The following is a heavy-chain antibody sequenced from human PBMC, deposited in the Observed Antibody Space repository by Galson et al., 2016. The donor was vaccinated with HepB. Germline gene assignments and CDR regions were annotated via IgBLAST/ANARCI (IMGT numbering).Heavy chain of an antibody. CDR1: GGSFTGYY. CDR3: SRGLDAYKAGNY. Sequence: ETLSLTCGVYGGSFTGYYCNWFRQPPGMGLEWIGEIHPSGSTSYDPSLGSRVTISLDTSKNQFSLKVNSVTAADTAVYFCSRGLDAYKAGNYWGQGTLVTVAA. V-gene: IGHV4-34*01. CDR2: IHPSGST. J-gene: IGHJ4*02. D-gene: IGHD5-24*01.